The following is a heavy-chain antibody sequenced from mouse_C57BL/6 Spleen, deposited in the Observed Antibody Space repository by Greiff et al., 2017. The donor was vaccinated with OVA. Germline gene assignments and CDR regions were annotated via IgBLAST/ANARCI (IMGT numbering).Heavy chain of an antibody. Sequence: EVQLMESGGGLVQPGGSMKLSCVASGFTFSNYWMNWVRQSPEKGLEWVAQIRLKSDNYATHYAVSVKGRFTISRDDSKSSVYLQMNNLRAEDTGSYYCAGRTTAVDNYIDYWGQGTTLTVSS. CDR2: IRLKSDNYAT. V-gene: IGHV6-3*01. D-gene: IGHD1-1*01. CDR3: AGRTTAVDNYIDY. CDR1: GFTFSNYW. J-gene: IGHJ2*01.